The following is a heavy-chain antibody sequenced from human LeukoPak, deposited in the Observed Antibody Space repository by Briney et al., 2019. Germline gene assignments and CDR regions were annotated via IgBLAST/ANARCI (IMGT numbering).Heavy chain of an antibody. V-gene: IGHV1-3*01. CDR1: GYTFTSYA. Sequence: GASVKVSCTASGYTFTSYAMHWVRQAPGQRLEWMGWINAGNGNTKYSQKFQGRVTITRDTSASTAYMELSSLRSEDTAVYYCASYYPGGEWYYFDYWGQGTLVTVSS. D-gene: IGHD3-22*01. J-gene: IGHJ4*02. CDR3: ASYYPGGEWYYFDY. CDR2: INAGNGNT.